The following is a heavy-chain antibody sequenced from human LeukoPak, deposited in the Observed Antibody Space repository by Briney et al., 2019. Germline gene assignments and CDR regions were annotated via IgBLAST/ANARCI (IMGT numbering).Heavy chain of an antibody. Sequence: GGSLRLSCAASGFTFSSYAMSWVRQAPGKGLEWVSAISGSGGSTYYADSVKGRFTISRDNAKNSLYLQMNSLRAEDTAVYYCARDQESSHDYWGQGTLVTVSS. CDR1: GFTFSSYA. D-gene: IGHD6-6*01. CDR3: ARDQESSHDY. CDR2: ISGSGGST. J-gene: IGHJ4*02. V-gene: IGHV3-23*01.